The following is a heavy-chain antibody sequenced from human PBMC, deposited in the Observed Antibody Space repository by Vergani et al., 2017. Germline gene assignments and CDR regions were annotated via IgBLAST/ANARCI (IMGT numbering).Heavy chain of an antibody. CDR2: INPSGGST. CDR3: ARDSRYCSITSCYVGRDWFDP. D-gene: IGHD2-2*01. CDR1: GYTFTSYY. Sequence: QVQLVQSGAEVKKPGASVKVSCKASGYTFTSYYMHWVRQAPGQGLEWMGIINPSGGSTSYAQKFQGRVTMTRDTSTSTVYMELSSLRSEDTAVYYCARDSRYCSITSCYVGRDWFDPWGQGTLVTVSS. V-gene: IGHV1-46*01. J-gene: IGHJ5*02.